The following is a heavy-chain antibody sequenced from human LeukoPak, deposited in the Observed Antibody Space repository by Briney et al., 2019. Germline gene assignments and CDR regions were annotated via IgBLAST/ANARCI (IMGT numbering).Heavy chain of an antibody. D-gene: IGHD1-26*01. CDR2: MYLSGTT. J-gene: IGHJ4*02. CDR1: GDSINSLDL. Sequence: SGTLSLTCIVSGDSINSLDLWSWVRQPPGKGPEWIGEMYLSGTTHSNPSVKSRVTISIDKSKNQFFLNLSSVTAADTAVYYCAGLVGRYSSSLYYYYFDYWGQGTLVTVSS. CDR3: AGLVGRYSSSLYYYYFDY. V-gene: IGHV4-4*02.